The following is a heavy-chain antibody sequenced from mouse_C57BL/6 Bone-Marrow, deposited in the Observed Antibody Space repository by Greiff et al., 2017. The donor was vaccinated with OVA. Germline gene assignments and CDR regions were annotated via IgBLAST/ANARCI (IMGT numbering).Heavy chain of an antibody. J-gene: IGHJ2*01. CDR1: GFTFSSYA. D-gene: IGHD2-2*01. V-gene: IGHV5-4*01. CDR3: ARDIVIYYGYDGVDY. CDR2: ISAGGSYT. Sequence: EVMLVESGGGLVKPGGSLKLSCAASGFTFSSYAMSWVRQTPEKRLEWVATISAGGSYTYYPDNVKGRFTISRDNTKNNLYLQMSQRKSEDTAMNYCARDIVIYYGYDGVDYWGQGTTLTVTA.